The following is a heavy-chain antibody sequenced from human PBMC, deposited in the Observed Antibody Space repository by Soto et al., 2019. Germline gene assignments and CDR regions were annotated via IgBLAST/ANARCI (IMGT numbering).Heavy chain of an antibody. Sequence: GGSLRLSCVASGFTFRDYGMHWVRQAPGKGLEWVAGISHHGLKEHYADSVKGRFTISRDNSKKTVYLQLNSLRGDDTAVYYCAKDWVGGSNKYYFEYWGQGTLVTVSS. D-gene: IGHD1-26*01. CDR2: ISHHGLKE. J-gene: IGHJ4*02. V-gene: IGHV3-30*18. CDR1: GFTFRDYG. CDR3: AKDWVGGSNKYYFEY.